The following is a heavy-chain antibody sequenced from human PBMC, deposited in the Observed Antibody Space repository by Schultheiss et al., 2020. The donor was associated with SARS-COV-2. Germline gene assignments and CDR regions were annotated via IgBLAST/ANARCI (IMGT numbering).Heavy chain of an antibody. J-gene: IGHJ6*03. Sequence: SETLSLTCAVYGGSFSGYYWSWIRQPPGKGLEWIGEINHSGSTNYNPSLKSRVTISVDTSKNQFSLKLSSVTAADTAVYYCARGTYYDFWSGYRYEYYYMDVWGNGTTVTVSS. D-gene: IGHD3-3*01. CDR3: ARGTYYDFWSGYRYEYYYMDV. CDR2: INHSGST. V-gene: IGHV4-34*01. CDR1: GGSFSGYY.